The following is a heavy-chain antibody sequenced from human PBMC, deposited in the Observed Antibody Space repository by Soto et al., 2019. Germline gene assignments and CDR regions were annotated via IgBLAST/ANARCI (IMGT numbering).Heavy chain of an antibody. CDR3: ASIGTSCCSAC. CDR2: ISSSSSYI. D-gene: IGHD3-10*02. J-gene: IGHJ4*01. V-gene: IGHV3-21*01. CDR1: GFTFSTYS. Sequence: EVQLVESGGGLVKPGGSLRLSCTASGFTFSTYSMNWVRQAPGKGLEWVSSISSSSSYIYYADPVKGRFTISRDNATKPLYLQMNSLRAGDTAVYYCASIGTSCCSACWGHGTLVTVFS.